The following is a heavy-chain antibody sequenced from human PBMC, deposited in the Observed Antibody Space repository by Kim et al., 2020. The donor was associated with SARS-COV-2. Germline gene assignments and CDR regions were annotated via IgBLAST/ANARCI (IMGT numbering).Heavy chain of an antibody. CDR3: ARDYRGGVPRRVYYFDY. J-gene: IGHJ4*02. CDR2: IYSGGST. CDR1: GFTVSSNY. D-gene: IGHD3-16*01. V-gene: IGHV3-66*01. Sequence: GGSLRLSCAASGFTVSSNYMSWVRQAPGKGLEWVSVIYSGGSTYYADSVKGRFTISRDNSKNTLYLQMNSLRAEDTAVYYCARDYRGGVPRRVYYFDYWGQGTLVTVSS.